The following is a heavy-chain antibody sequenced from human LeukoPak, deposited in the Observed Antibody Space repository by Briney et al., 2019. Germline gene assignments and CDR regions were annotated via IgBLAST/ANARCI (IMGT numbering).Heavy chain of an antibody. Sequence: GGSLRLSCAASGFTFSSYGMHWVRQAPGKGLEWVAFIRYDGSNKYYADSVKGRFTISRDNSKNTLYLQMNSLRAEDTAVYYCAKRGILTGYYSGHHFDYWGQGTLVTVSS. J-gene: IGHJ4*02. CDR2: IRYDGSNK. CDR1: GFTFSSYG. CDR3: AKRGILTGYYSGHHFDY. D-gene: IGHD3-9*01. V-gene: IGHV3-30*02.